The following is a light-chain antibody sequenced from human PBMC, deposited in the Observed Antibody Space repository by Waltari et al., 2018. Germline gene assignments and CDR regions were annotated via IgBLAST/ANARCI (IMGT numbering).Light chain of an antibody. V-gene: IGLV1-47*01. CDR3: AAWDDSLSGLYV. J-gene: IGLJ1*01. Sequence: QSVLTQPPSASGTPGQRVTISCSGSSSHIEMNSVYWFQRLPGTAPRLLIYRNNQRPSGVPDRFSGSKSGTSAALAISGLRSDDEADYYCAAWDDSLSGLYVFGTGSKVTVL. CDR2: RNN. CDR1: SSHIEMNS.